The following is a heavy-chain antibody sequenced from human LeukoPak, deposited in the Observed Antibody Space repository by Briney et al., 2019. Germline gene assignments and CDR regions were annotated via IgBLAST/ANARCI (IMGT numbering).Heavy chain of an antibody. D-gene: IGHD3-22*01. V-gene: IGHV4-34*01. Sequence: PSETLSLTCAVYGGSFSGYYWSWIRQPPGKGLEWIGEINHSGSTNYNPSLKSRVTISVDTSKNRFSLKLSSVTAADTAVYYCARGRWDYDSSGPFDYWGQGTLVTVSS. CDR2: INHSGST. J-gene: IGHJ4*02. CDR1: GGSFSGYY. CDR3: ARGRWDYDSSGPFDY.